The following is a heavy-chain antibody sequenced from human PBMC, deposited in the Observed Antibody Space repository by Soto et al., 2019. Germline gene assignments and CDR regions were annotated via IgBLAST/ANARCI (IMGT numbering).Heavy chain of an antibody. CDR1: GYSFTSYW. V-gene: IGHV5-51*01. CDR3: AGGGVLGVITPARDYYGMVV. D-gene: IGHD3-10*01. Sequence: GESLKISCKGSGYSFTSYWIGWVRQMPGKGLECMGIIYPGDSDTRYSPSFQGQVTISADKSISTAYLQWSSLKASDTAMYYCAGGGVLGVITPARDYYGMVVWRQATTVTVSS. CDR2: IYPGDSDT. J-gene: IGHJ6*02.